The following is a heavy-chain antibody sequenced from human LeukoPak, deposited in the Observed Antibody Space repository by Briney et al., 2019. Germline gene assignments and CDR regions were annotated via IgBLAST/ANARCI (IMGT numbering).Heavy chain of an antibody. Sequence: GGSLRLSCAASGFTFSNAWMSWVRPAPGKGLEWVGRIKSKTDGGTTDYAAPVKGRFTISRDDSKNTLYLQMNSLKTEDTAVYYCTRLGRFWSGYDYWGQGTLVTVSS. D-gene: IGHD3-3*01. J-gene: IGHJ4*02. CDR1: GFTFSNAW. CDR3: TRLGRFWSGYDY. V-gene: IGHV3-15*01. CDR2: IKSKTDGGTT.